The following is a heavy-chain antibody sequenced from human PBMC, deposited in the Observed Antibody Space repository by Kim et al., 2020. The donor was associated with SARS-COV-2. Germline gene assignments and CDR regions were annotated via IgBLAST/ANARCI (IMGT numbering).Heavy chain of an antibody. D-gene: IGHD3-22*01. CDR3: ARVSFYYDSSGYYSGYY. Sequence: GGSLRLSCVASGFTFSSYWMSWVRQAPGKGLEWVANIKQDGSEKYYVDSVKGRFTISRDNAKNSLYLQMNSLRAEDTAVYYCARVSFYYDSSGYYSGYY. CDR1: GFTFSSYW. J-gene: IGHJ6*03. V-gene: IGHV3-7*01. CDR2: IKQDGSEK.